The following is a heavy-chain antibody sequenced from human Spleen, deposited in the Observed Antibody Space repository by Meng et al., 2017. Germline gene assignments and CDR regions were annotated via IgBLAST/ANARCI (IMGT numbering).Heavy chain of an antibody. J-gene: IGHJ4*02. CDR3: AKRRGDYSDQPLDY. D-gene: IGHD4-17*01. CDR2: MSGRGIST. CDR1: GFILGNYG. V-gene: IGHV3-23*01. Sequence: DVQLLESGGGLVQPGGSLRLSCAASGFILGNYGMTWVRQAPGKGLEWVAAMSGRGISTYYADSVKGHFTISRDDSKNTLYLQMNSLRVEDTALYYCAKRRGDYSDQPLDYWGQGTLVTVSS.